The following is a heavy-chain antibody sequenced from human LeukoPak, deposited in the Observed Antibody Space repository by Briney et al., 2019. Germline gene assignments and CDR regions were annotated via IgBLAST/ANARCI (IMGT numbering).Heavy chain of an antibody. CDR1: GFPFIEYS. CDR2: IGIDSGNT. CDR3: ARDHNYAFDN. V-gene: IGHV3-48*01. D-gene: IGHD1-1*01. Sequence: AGGSLRLSCTASGFPFIEYSTNWVRQVPGKGLEWIAYIGIDSGNTKYPDSVRGRSTISADKTKNSLYLQMNSLRVEDTAVYYCARDHNYAFDNWGQGTLVSVAS. J-gene: IGHJ4*02.